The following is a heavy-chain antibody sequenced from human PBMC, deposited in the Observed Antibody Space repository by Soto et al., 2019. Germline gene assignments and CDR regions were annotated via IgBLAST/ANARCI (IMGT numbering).Heavy chain of an antibody. CDR1: GGSFSGYY. V-gene: IGHV4-34*01. CDR2: INHSGST. J-gene: IGHJ6*02. CDR3: ARGLRYNWNYGEGAPHRYYYYGMDV. D-gene: IGHD1-7*01. Sequence: SETLSLTCAVYGGSFSGYYWSWIRQPPEKALQWLGEINHSGSTNYNPSLKSRVTISVDTSKNQFSLKLSSVTAADTAVYYCARGLRYNWNYGEGAPHRYYYYGMDVWGQGTAVTSP.